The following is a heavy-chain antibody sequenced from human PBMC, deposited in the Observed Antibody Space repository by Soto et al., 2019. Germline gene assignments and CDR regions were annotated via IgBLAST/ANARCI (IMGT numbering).Heavy chain of an antibody. CDR3: AAFGSPAGDYFDS. CDR2: IVVGSGNT. D-gene: IGHD3-10*01. CDR1: GFTFTSSA. V-gene: IGHV1-58*01. J-gene: IGHJ4*02. Sequence: ASVKVSCKASGFTFTSSAVQWVRQARGQRLEWIGWIVVGSGNTNYAQKFQERVTITRDMSTSTAYMELSSLRSEDTAVYYCAAFGSPAGDYFDSWAQGSLVTVSS.